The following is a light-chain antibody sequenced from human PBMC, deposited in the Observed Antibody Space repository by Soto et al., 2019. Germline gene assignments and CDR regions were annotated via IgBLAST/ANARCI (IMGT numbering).Light chain of an antibody. CDR2: DVA. J-gene: IGLJ3*02. V-gene: IGLV2-11*01. Sequence: QSALTQPRSVSGSPGQSVTISCTGTSSTVGDYNYVSWYQHSPGKAPKLMIYDVAKRPSGVPDRFSGSKSGNTASLTISGLQAEDEADYYCCSYAGSYTWVFGAGTKVTVL. CDR3: CSYAGSYTWV. CDR1: SSTVGDYNY.